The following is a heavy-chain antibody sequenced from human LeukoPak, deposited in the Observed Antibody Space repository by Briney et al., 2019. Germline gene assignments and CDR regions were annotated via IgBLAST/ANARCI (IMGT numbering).Heavy chain of an antibody. CDR1: GFTFSRYW. CDR3: ARDGPRAFDY. CDR2: ISSSSSYI. Sequence: GGSLRLSCAASGFTFSRYWMSWVRQAPGKGLEWVSSISSSSSYIYYADSVKGRFTISRDNAKNSLYLQMNSLRAEDTAVYYCARDGPRAFDYWGQGTLVTVSS. J-gene: IGHJ4*02. V-gene: IGHV3-21*01.